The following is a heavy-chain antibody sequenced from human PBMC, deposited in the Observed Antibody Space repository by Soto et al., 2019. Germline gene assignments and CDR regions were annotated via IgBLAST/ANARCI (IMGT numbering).Heavy chain of an antibody. D-gene: IGHD2-2*01. CDR1: GFSLSTSGVG. CDR2: IYWDDDK. Sequence: QITLKESGPTLVKPTQTLTLTCTFSGFSLSTSGVGVGWIRQPPGKALEWLALIYWDDDKRYSPSLKSRLTITKDTSNTQVVLTMTNMDPVDTATYHCAHSIIVVVTAAMGPDNWFDPWGQGTLVTVSS. J-gene: IGHJ5*02. CDR3: AHSIIVVVTAAMGPDNWFDP. V-gene: IGHV2-5*02.